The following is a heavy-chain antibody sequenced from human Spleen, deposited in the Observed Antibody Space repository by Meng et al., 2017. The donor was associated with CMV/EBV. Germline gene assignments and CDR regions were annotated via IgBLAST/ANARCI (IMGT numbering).Heavy chain of an antibody. CDR3: ARSLFDSNDPFDY. V-gene: IGHV3-13*01. CDR1: GFIVSSKY. J-gene: IGHJ4*02. Sequence: GESLKISCAASGFIVSSKYMSWVRRITGKGLEWVSGIATTGDTYYADSVRGRVTISRENAKNSLYLQMNSLRADDTAVYYCARSLFDSNDPFDYWGQGAVVTVSS. D-gene: IGHD3-22*01. CDR2: IATTGDT.